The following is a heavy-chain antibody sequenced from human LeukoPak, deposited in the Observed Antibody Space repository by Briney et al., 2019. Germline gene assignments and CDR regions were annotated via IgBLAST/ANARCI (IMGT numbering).Heavy chain of an antibody. CDR2: IYYSGIT. J-gene: IGHJ4*02. Sequence: SETLSLTCTVSGVSIISSHWSWIRQPPGKGLEWIGYIYYSGITNYNPSLKSRVTISLDTSKNQFSLKLNSVTAADTAVYYCARASGAFDYWGQGALVTVSS. V-gene: IGHV4-59*01. CDR3: ARASGAFDY. CDR1: GVSIISSH.